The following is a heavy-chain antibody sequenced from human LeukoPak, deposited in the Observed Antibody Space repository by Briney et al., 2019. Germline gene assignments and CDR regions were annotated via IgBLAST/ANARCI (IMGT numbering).Heavy chain of an antibody. D-gene: IGHD1-26*01. CDR2: IIPIFGTA. Sequence: AALVKVSCKASGGTFSSYAISWVRQAPGQGLEWMGGIIPIFGTANYAQKFQGRVTITTDESTSTAYMELSSLRSEDTAVYYCARGFSPSGSYFEEGWSAFDIWGQGTMVTVSS. CDR3: ARGFSPSGSYFEEGWSAFDI. CDR1: GGTFSSYA. V-gene: IGHV1-69*05. J-gene: IGHJ3*02.